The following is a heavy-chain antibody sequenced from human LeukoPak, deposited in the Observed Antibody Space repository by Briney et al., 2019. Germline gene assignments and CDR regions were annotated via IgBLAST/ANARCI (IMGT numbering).Heavy chain of an antibody. CDR1: GFTFSSYW. J-gene: IGHJ4*02. D-gene: IGHD3-10*01. CDR2: INSDGSST. CDR3: ARVTMVRGVHGYYFDY. V-gene: IGHV3-74*01. Sequence: PGGSLRLSCAASGFTFSSYWMHWVRQAPGKGLVWVSRINSDGSSTSYADSVKGRFTISRDNAKDTLYLQMNSLRAEDTAVYYCARVTMVRGVHGYYFDYWGQGTLVTVSS.